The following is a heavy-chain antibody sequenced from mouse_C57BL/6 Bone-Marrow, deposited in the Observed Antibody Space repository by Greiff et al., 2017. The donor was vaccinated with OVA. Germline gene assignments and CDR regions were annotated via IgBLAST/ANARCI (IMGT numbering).Heavy chain of an antibody. CDR3: ASLSFYAMDY. V-gene: IGHV7-3*01. Sequence: EVHLVASGGGLVQPGGSLSLSCAASGFTFTDYYMSWVRQPPGKALEWLGFIRNKANGYTTEYSASVKGRFTISRDNSQSILYLQMNALRAEDSATYYCASLSFYAMDYWGQGTSVTVSS. J-gene: IGHJ4*01. D-gene: IGHD6-1*01. CDR1: GFTFTDYY. CDR2: IRNKANGYTT.